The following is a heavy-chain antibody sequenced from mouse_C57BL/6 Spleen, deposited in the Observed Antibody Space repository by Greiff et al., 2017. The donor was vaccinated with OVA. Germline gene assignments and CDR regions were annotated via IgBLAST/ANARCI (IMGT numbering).Heavy chain of an antibody. J-gene: IGHJ3*01. CDR2: IYPGSGST. V-gene: IGHV1-55*01. Sequence: QVQLQQSGAELVKPGASVKMSCKASGYTFTSYWITWVKQRPGQGLEWIGDIYPGSGSTNYNEKFKSKATLTVDTSSSTAYMQLSSLTSEDSAVYYCARGTSITPGFAYWGQGTLVTVSA. D-gene: IGHD1-1*01. CDR3: ARGTSITPGFAY. CDR1: GYTFTSYW.